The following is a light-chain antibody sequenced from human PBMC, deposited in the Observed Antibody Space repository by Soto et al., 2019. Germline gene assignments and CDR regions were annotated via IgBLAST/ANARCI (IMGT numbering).Light chain of an antibody. CDR3: QTWGTGIQV. J-gene: IGLJ3*02. CDR2: LNSDGSH. Sequence: QLVLTQSPSASASLGASVKLTCTLSSGHSSYAIAWHQQQPEKGPRYLMNLNSDGSHSKGDGIPDRFSGSSSGAVRYLTISSLQSEDEADCYCQTWGTGIQVFGGGTKLTVL. V-gene: IGLV4-69*01. CDR1: SGHSSYA.